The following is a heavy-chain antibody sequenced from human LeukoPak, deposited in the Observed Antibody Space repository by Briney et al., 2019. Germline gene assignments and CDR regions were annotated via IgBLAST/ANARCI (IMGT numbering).Heavy chain of an antibody. V-gene: IGHV4-39*01. J-gene: IGHJ4*02. Sequence: SETLSLTCTVSGGSLSSSSYYWGWIRQPPGKGLEWIGSIYYSGSTYYNPSLKSRVTISVDTSKNQFSLKLSSVTAADTAVYYCARTRYYYNSRSYGAPYYFDYWGQGTLVTVSS. CDR2: IYYSGST. CDR3: ARTRYYYNSRSYGAPYYFDY. D-gene: IGHD3-10*01. CDR1: GGSLSSSSYY.